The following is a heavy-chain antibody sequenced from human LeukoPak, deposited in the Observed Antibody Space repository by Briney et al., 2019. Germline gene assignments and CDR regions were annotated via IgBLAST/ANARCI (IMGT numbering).Heavy chain of an antibody. J-gene: IGHJ4*02. CDR1: GFTFSSYS. Sequence: TGGSLRLSCAASGFTFSSYSMNWVRQAPGKGLEWVSSISSSSSYIYYADSVKGRFTISRDNAKNTLYLQMNSLRAEDTAVYYCARERLRYFDYWGQGTLVTVSS. CDR2: ISSSSSYI. V-gene: IGHV3-21*01. CDR3: ARERLRYFDY. D-gene: IGHD3-16*01.